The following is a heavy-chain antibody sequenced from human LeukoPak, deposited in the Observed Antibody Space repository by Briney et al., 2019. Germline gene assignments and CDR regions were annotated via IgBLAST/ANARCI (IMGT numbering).Heavy chain of an antibody. Sequence: PGGSLRLSCAASGFTFSDYYMSWIRQAPGKGLEWVSYISSSGSTIYYADSVKGRFTISRDNAKNSLYLQMNSLRAEDTAVYYCARDGLTTVTTGYYYYHGMDVWGQGTTVTVSS. CDR1: GFTFSDYY. D-gene: IGHD4-17*01. J-gene: IGHJ6*02. CDR3: ARDGLTTVTTGYYYYHGMDV. CDR2: ISSSGSTI. V-gene: IGHV3-11*01.